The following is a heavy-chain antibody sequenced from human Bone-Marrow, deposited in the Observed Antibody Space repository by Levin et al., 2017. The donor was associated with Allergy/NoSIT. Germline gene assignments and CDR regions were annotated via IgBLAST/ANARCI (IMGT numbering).Heavy chain of an antibody. CDR1: GGSFSGYY. D-gene: IGHD3-9*01. CDR2: INHSGST. Sequence: SQTLSLTCAVYGGSFSGYYWSWIRQPPGKGLEWIGEINHSGSTNYNPSLKSRVTISVDTSKNRFSLKLSSVTAADTAVYYCARGGPVLRYFAWAYWGQGTLVTVSS. V-gene: IGHV4-34*01. J-gene: IGHJ4*02. CDR3: ARGGPVLRYFAWAY.